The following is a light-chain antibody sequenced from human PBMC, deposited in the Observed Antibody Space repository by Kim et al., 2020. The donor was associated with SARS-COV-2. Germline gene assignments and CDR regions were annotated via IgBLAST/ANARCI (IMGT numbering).Light chain of an antibody. CDR1: SGNFARSY. Sequence: GTTVAISCTRSSGNFARSYVQWFQQRPGSVPTTVIFKDHQRPSGVPDRFSGSVDSSSNSASLTISGLKTEDEADYYCQSYDGTSAVFGGGTQLTVL. CDR2: KDH. CDR3: QSYDGTSAV. J-gene: IGLJ3*02. V-gene: IGLV6-57*03.